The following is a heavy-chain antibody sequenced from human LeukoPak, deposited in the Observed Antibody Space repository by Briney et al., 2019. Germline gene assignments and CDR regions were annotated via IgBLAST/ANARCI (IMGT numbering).Heavy chain of an antibody. CDR1: GGSISSYY. CDR2: IYYSGST. J-gene: IGHJ4*02. Sequence: SETLSLTCTVSGGSISSYYWSWIRQPPGKGLEWIGYIYYSGSTYYNPSLKSRVTISVDTSKNQFSLKLSSVTAADTAVYYCARPTGYSSGWYYFDYWGQGTLVTVSS. D-gene: IGHD6-19*01. CDR3: ARPTGYSSGWYYFDY. V-gene: IGHV4-59*08.